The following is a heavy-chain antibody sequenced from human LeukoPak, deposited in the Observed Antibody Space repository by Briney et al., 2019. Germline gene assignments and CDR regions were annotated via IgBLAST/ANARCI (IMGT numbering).Heavy chain of an antibody. CDR3: ARASNYFDVLY. Sequence: KPSETLSLTCTVSGASISSSGYYWGWIRQPPGKGLEWIGTINYTGSTYYNPSLKTRVTISIDTSKNQFSLRLSSVTAADTAVYFCARASNYFDVLYWGQGTLVTVSS. CDR2: INYTGST. V-gene: IGHV4-39*01. CDR1: GASISSSGYY. J-gene: IGHJ4*02. D-gene: IGHD3-22*01.